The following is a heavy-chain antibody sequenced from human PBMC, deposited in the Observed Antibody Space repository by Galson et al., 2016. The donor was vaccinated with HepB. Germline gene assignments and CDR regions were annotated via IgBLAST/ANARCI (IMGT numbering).Heavy chain of an antibody. V-gene: IGHV3-30*04. CDR2: ISYDGSTT. J-gene: IGHJ4*02. CDR3: ARVRGYVDY. Sequence: APGKGPEWVALISYDGSTTDYTDSAKDRFTISRDNSKNTLYLQMNGLTTEGTAVYYCARVRGYVDYWGQGTLVIVSS. D-gene: IGHD2-15*01.